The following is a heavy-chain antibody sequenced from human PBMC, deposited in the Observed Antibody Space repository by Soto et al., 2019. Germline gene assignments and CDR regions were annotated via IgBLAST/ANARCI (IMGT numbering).Heavy chain of an antibody. V-gene: IGHV3-23*01. D-gene: IGHD5-18*01. Sequence: EGQLLESGGGLVQPGGSLRLSCVASGFTFSSFAMSWVRQAPGKGLEWVSYIRGRGDRTYYADSVKDGFTISRDNSKNTKSLQMNRLRSDDTAVYYCVDRVAEGPRGASPSFFLSALDTGGQGTIVTFSS. CDR3: VDRVAEGPRGASPSFFLSALDT. CDR1: GFTFSSFA. CDR2: IRGRGDRT. J-gene: IGHJ3*01.